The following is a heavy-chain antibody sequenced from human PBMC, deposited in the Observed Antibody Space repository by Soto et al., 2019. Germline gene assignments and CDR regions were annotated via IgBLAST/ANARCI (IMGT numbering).Heavy chain of an antibody. CDR2: IYHSGST. J-gene: IGHJ5*02. Sequence: SETLSLTCAVSGGSISSGGYSWNWIRQPPGKGLEWIGYIYHSGSTLYNPSLKSRVTISVDKSKNQFSLKLTSVTAADTAVYYCARDKLEGTCFDPWGQGTLVTVSS. V-gene: IGHV4-30-2*01. CDR1: GGSISSGGYS. CDR3: ARDKLEGTCFDP. D-gene: IGHD3-10*01.